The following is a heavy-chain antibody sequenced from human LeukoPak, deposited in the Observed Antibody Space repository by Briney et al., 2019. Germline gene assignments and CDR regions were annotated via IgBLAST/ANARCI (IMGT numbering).Heavy chain of an antibody. CDR1: GNSISTFYY. D-gene: IGHD5-12*01. V-gene: IGHV4-38-2*01. J-gene: IGHJ4*02. Sequence: PSETLSLTCAVAGNSISTFYYWGWIRQPPGKGLEWIGSVYHSGTTYYTPSLKSRVSISMDTSRNQFSLRLTSVTAADTAMYYCARHVGAGGAAYDSSLDYWGQGTLVTVSS. CDR3: ARHVGAGGAAYDSSLDY. CDR2: VYHSGTT.